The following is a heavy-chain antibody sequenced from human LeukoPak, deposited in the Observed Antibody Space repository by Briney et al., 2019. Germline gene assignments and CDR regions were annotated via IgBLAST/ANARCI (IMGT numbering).Heavy chain of an antibody. D-gene: IGHD4-11*01. V-gene: IGHV4-4*02. CDR3: ARQGPLTTAVTTRTNPFDY. Sequence: PSGTLSLTCAVSGGSINSINWWSWVRQPPGQGLEWIGEMYHTGGFNYNPSLKSRVTISLDKSQNQFSLRLSSVTAADTAVYYCARQGPLTTAVTTRTNPFDYWGQGTLVTVSS. CDR2: MYHTGGF. J-gene: IGHJ4*02. CDR1: GGSINSINW.